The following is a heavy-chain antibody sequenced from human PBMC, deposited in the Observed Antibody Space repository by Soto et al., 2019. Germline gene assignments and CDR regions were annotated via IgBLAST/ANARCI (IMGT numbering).Heavy chain of an antibody. CDR1: GGSISSGAYY. V-gene: IGHV4-31*03. CDR3: ARVPVREGFYPPWYFDL. CDR2: FYYSGST. Sequence: PSKTLSLTPTVSGGSISSGAYYWIWIRQHPEKSQERIGYFYYSGSTYYNKSLRNRATISVDTSKNKISLKLSSVTAADTAVYYCARVPVREGFYPPWYFDLWGRGTLVTVSS. J-gene: IGHJ2*01.